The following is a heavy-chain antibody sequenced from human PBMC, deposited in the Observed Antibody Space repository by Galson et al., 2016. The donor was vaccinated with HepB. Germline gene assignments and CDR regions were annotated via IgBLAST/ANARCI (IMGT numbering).Heavy chain of an antibody. J-gene: IGHJ3*02. V-gene: IGHV3-23*01. Sequence: SLRLSCAASGFTFGSYAMTWVRQAPGKGLTWVSSISPSGWSSHNADSVKGRFTTSRDNSKFTLYLQMNSLRAEDTAVYYCARHLRVGSGAHRDVFDIWGRETKVSVSS. CDR1: GFTFGSYA. CDR3: ARHLRVGSGAHRDVFDI. D-gene: IGHD4/OR15-4a*01. CDR2: ISPSGWSS.